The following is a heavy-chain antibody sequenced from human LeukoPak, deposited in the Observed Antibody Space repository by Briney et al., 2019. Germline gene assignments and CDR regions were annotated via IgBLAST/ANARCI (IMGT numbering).Heavy chain of an antibody. D-gene: IGHD1-14*01. V-gene: IGHV3-7*01. CDR3: VTGPVNHEN. Sequence: GGSLRLSCAASGFTFGSDWMTWVRQAPGKGLEWVANIKPDGSEKYYVDSVKGQFTISRDNAKNLLFLQMNSLRAEDTAVYYCVTGPVNHENWGQGTLVTV. CDR1: GFTFGSDW. CDR2: IKPDGSEK. J-gene: IGHJ4*02.